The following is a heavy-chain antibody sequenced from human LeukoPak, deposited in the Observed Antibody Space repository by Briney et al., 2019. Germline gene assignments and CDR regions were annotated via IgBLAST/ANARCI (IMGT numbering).Heavy chain of an antibody. CDR1: GGSISSSSYY. Sequence: PSETLSLTCTVSGGSISSSSYYWGWIRQPRGKGLEWIGSIYYSGSTYYNPSLKSRVTISVDTSKNQFSLKLSSVTAADTAVYYCARDRAARGLDYWGQGTLVTVSS. V-gene: IGHV4-39*07. D-gene: IGHD6-6*01. CDR2: IYYSGST. J-gene: IGHJ4*02. CDR3: ARDRAARGLDY.